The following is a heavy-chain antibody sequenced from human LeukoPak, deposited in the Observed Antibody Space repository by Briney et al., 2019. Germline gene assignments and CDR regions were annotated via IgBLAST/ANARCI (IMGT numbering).Heavy chain of an antibody. CDR3: ARAGYYGSGSLTIENDY. CDR2: IYYSGST. V-gene: IGHV4-59*12. Sequence: PSETLSLTCTVSGGSISSYYWSWIRQPPGKGLEWIGYIYYSGSTNYNPSLKSRVTISVDTSKNQFSLKLSSVTAADTAVYYCARAGYYGSGSLTIENDYWGQGTLVTVSS. D-gene: IGHD3-10*01. CDR1: GGSISSYY. J-gene: IGHJ4*02.